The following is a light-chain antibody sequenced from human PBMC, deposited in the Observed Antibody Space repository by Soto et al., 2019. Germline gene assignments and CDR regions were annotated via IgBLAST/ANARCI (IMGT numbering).Light chain of an antibody. Sequence: EIVMTQSPFTLSVSAGERATLSCRASQNISRNLAWYQQKPGQAPSLLIYGTSNRAGGVPARFSGGGSGTEFTLTITSLQSEDFAVYYCHQYNSLPRTFGRGTKVDIK. CDR3: HQYNSLPRT. CDR1: QNISRN. V-gene: IGKV3-15*01. J-gene: IGKJ1*01. CDR2: GTS.